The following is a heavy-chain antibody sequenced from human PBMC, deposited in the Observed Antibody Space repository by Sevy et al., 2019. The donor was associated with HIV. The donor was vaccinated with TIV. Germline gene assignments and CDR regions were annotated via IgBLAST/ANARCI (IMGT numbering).Heavy chain of an antibody. J-gene: IGHJ4*02. CDR2: ISGYNVHT. V-gene: IGHV1-18*01. Sequence: ASVKVSCKASGYTFITYGITWVRQAPGQGLEWMGWISGYNVHTKYARELQGRVTITTDTSTSTAYLELRSLTSDDTAVYYGVRTGYSTLDRVAAADSSLDFWGQGTLVTVSS. CDR1: GYTFITYG. CDR3: VRTGYSTLDRVAAADSSLDF. D-gene: IGHD6-13*01.